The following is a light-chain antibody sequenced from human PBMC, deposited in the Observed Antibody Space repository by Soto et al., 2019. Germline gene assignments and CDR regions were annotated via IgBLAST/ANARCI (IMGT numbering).Light chain of an antibody. CDR2: VAS. J-gene: IGKJ1*01. CDR3: QQYGRSQT. Sequence: ENVLTQSPGTLSLSPGERATLSCRASQSDSSSYLAWYQQKPGQAPRLLIYVASSRPTGIPDRFSASGSGTDYTLTISRLAPEDLAVYHCQQYGRSQTFGQGTKVELK. V-gene: IGKV3-20*01. CDR1: QSDSSSY.